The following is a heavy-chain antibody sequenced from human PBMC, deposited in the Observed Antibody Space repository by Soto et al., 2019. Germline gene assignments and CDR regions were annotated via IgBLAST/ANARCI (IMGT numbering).Heavy chain of an antibody. CDR1: WNTN. D-gene: IGHD2-8*01. V-gene: IGHV1-3*01. J-gene: IGHJ6*02. CDR2: INAGNGNT. Sequence: ASVKVSCKASWNTNMHWVRQAPGQRPEWMGWINAGNGNTKYSQKFQGRVSMTIDTSTGTAYMELRSLTSDDTAIYYCAKNGQPPYYYYGLDVWGQGTKVTVSS. CDR3: AKNGQPPYYYYGLDV.